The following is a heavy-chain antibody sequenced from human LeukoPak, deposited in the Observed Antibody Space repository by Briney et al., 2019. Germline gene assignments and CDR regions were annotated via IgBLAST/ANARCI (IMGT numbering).Heavy chain of an antibody. CDR2: IKEDGTEK. V-gene: IGHV3-7*01. CDR1: GFTFSAYW. D-gene: IGHD5-24*01. Sequence: GGSLRLSCAASGFTFSAYWMTWVRQAPGKGLEWVANIKEDGTEKNYVDSVKGRFIISRDNVKKSLYLEMNSLRVEDTAVYYCARGRWSDYWGQGTQVTVSS. CDR3: ARGRWSDY. J-gene: IGHJ4*02.